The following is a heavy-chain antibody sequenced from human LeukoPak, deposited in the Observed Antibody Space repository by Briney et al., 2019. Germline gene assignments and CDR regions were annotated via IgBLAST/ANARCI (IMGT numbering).Heavy chain of an antibody. J-gene: IGHJ4*02. CDR3: ARDAPNYSSTWYPSHY. CDR1: GFTFSSYW. D-gene: IGHD6-13*01. V-gene: IGHV3-7*03. CDR2: IKHDGSEK. Sequence: GGSLRLSCAASGFTFSSYWMSWVRQAPGKGLEWVANIKHDGSEKNYVDSVEGRFTISRDNAKNSLYLQMNSLRAEDTAVYYCARDAPNYSSTWYPSHYWGRGTLVTVSS.